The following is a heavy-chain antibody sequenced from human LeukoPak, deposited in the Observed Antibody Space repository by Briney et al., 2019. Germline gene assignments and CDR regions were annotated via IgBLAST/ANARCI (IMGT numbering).Heavy chain of an antibody. CDR2: TYYRSKWYN. J-gene: IGHJ4*02. CDR3: ARESQYSSGWCRGENFDY. CDR1: GDSVSSNSAA. V-gene: IGHV6-1*01. Sequence: SQTLSLTCAISGDSVSSNSAAWNWIRQSPSRGLEWLGRTYYRSKWYNDYAVSVKSRITINPDTSKNQFSLQLNSVTPEDTAVYYCARESQYSSGWCRGENFDYWGQGTLVTVSS. D-gene: IGHD6-19*01.